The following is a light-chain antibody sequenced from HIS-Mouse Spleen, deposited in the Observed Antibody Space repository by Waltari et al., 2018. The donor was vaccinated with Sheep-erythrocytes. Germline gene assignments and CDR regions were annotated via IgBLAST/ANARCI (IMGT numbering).Light chain of an antibody. CDR3: CSYAGSYNHV. J-gene: IGLJ1*01. V-gene: IGLV2-11*01. CDR1: SSDVGGYNY. Sequence: QSALTQPRSVSGSPGQSVTISCTGTSSDVGGYNYVSWHQQHPGKAPKLMIYDVSKRPSGVPDRFSGSKSGNPASLTISGLQAEDEADYYCCSYAGSYNHVFATGTKVTVL. CDR2: DVS.